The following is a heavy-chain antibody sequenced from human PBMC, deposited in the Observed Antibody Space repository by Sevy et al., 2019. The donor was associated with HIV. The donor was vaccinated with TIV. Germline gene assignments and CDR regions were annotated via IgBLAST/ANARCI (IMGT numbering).Heavy chain of an antibody. CDR2: IKQDGSEK. V-gene: IGHV3-7*03. D-gene: IGHD3-16*02. CDR1: GFTFSSYW. J-gene: IGHJ4*02. CDR3: ARVGALGDYIWGSYRYTGIDY. Sequence: GGSLRLSCAASGFTFSSYWMSWVRQAPGKGLEWVANIKQDGSEKCYVDSVKGRFTISRDNAKNSLYLQMNSLRAEDTAVYYCARVGALGDYIWGSYRYTGIDYWGQGTLVTVSS.